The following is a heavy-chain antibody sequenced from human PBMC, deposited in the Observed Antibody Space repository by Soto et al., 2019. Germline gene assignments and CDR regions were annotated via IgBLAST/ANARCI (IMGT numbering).Heavy chain of an antibody. J-gene: IGHJ6*02. V-gene: IGHV1-18*01. CDR1: GYTFINYG. CDR3: ARDGPHIPAGGDV. D-gene: IGHD6-13*01. Sequence: QVYLVQSGPEVKKPGASVKVSCKASGYTFINYGVSWVRQAPGQGLDWMGWIIVYNGDKKYAQNVQGRVTLTTDTSTSTAYMEMRTLRSDDTAAYYCARDGPHIPAGGDVWGQGTTVTVSS. CDR2: IIVYNGDK.